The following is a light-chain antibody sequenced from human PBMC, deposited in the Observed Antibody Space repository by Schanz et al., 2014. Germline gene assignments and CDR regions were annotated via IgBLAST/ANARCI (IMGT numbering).Light chain of an antibody. CDR1: SSNIGSNT. CDR2: SDN. CDR3: QSYDNSLNWV. J-gene: IGLJ3*02. Sequence: QSVLTQPPSASGTPGQRVTISCSGSSSNIGSNTVNWYQQLPGTAPKLLIYSDNQRPSGVPDRFSGSKSGTSASLAISGLQSEDEADYYCQSYDNSLNWVFGGGTKLTVL. V-gene: IGLV1-44*01.